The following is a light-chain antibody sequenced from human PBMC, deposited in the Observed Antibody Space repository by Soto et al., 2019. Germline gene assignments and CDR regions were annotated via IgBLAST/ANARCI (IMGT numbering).Light chain of an antibody. CDR2: DAS. J-gene: IGKJ1*01. CDR3: QQYNSYS. V-gene: IGKV1-5*01. Sequence: DIQLTQSPSTLSASVGDRVTLTCRASQSLNSRLAWYQQRPGKAPKLLIYDASTLESGVPSRFSGSGSGTEFTLTISSLPPDDFATYYCQQYNSYSFGQGTKVDIK. CDR1: QSLNSR.